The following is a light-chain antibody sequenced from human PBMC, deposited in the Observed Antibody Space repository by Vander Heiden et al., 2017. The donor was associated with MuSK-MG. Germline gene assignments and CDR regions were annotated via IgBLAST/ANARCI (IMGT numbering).Light chain of an antibody. CDR1: QSVSNN. J-gene: IGKJ4*01. V-gene: IGKV3-15*01. CDR3: QQYKDWPPIT. CDR2: GAS. Sequence: ERVMTQSPATLSVSPGERVTLSCRASQSVSNNLAWYQQKPGQAPRLLIYGASSRDTGIPARFSGSGYGTEFTLTISSRQSEDFAVYYCQQYKDWPPITFGGGTKVEIK.